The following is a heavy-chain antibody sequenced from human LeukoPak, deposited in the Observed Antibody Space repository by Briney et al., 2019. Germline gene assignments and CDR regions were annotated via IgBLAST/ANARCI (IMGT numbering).Heavy chain of an antibody. V-gene: IGHV4-4*08. J-gene: IGHJ6*02. CDR2: MFYSGSA. CDR1: GGSISSYY. CDR3: ARETLRFGGGNFRCGMDV. D-gene: IGHD4-23*01. Sequence: SETLSLTCTVSGGSISSYYWSWIRHPPGKGLEWIWYMFYSGSATYNPSLKSRVTISVDTSKNQFSLKLSSVTAADTAVYYCARETLRFGGGNFRCGMDVWGQGTTVTVSS.